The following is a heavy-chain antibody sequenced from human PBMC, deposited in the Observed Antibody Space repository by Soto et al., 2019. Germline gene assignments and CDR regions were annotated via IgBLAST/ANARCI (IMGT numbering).Heavy chain of an antibody. V-gene: IGHV1-69*01. Sequence: QVQLVQSGAEVKKPGSSVMVSCKASGGTFSSYAISWVRQAPGQGLEWMGGIIPIFGTANYAQKFQGRVTITADESTSTAYMELSSLRSEDTAVYYCARASSTMIVVAQGAFDYWGQGTLVTVSS. CDR3: ARASSTMIVVAQGAFDY. CDR2: IIPIFGTA. J-gene: IGHJ4*02. D-gene: IGHD3-22*01. CDR1: GGTFSSYA.